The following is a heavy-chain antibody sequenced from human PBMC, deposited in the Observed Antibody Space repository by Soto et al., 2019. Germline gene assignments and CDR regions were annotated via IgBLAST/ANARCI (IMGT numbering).Heavy chain of an antibody. CDR2: IGSSSTNT. CDR3: ARDGDKYCSAGSCYSGYYYYAMDV. CDR1: VFTLNNYY. J-gene: IGHJ6*02. Sequence: SVRQSCAAYVFTLNNYYMSWIRQAPGQGLELVSYIGSSSTNTKYADSVKGRFTISRDNAKNSLYLQMNSLTAEDTAVYYCARDGDKYCSAGSCYSGYYYYAMDVWGQGNTVTGSS. D-gene: IGHD2-15*01. V-gene: IGHV3-11*06.